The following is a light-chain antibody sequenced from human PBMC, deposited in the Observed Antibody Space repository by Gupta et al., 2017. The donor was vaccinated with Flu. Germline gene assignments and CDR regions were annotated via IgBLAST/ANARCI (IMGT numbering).Light chain of an antibody. CDR1: QSLLHTNGYNY. Sequence: ISCRSSQSLLHTNGYNYLNWYLQKPGQSPQLLSFLGSNRASGVPDRFSGSGSGTDFTLKITRVDSEDVGVYYSMQSLQTPITFGQGTRLEIK. CDR2: LGS. V-gene: IGKV2-28*01. CDR3: MQSLQTPIT. J-gene: IGKJ5*01.